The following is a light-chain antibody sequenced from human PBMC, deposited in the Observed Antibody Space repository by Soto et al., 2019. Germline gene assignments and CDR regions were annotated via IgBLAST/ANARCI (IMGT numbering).Light chain of an antibody. V-gene: IGKV1-12*01. Sequence: DIQMTQSTSSVTASVGDRVTITCRASQDIITWLAWYQQKPGKAPNLLIYTASNLQSGVPSRFSGSGSGTHFTLTISSLQPEDFGTYYCQQTDSFPITFGQGTRLEI. CDR3: QQTDSFPIT. J-gene: IGKJ5*01. CDR2: TAS. CDR1: QDIITW.